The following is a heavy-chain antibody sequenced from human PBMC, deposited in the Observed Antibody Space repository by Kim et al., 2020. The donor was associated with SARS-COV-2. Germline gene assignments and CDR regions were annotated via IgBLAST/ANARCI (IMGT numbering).Heavy chain of an antibody. D-gene: IGHD3-3*01. CDR3: ARVEGITIFGVVIDPLNWFDP. J-gene: IGHJ5*02. V-gene: IGHV4-34*01. CDR2: INHSGST. Sequence: SETLSLTCAVYGGSFSGYYWSWIRQPPGKGLEWIGEINHSGSTNYNPSLKSRVTISVDTSKNQFSLKLSSVTAADTAVYYCARVEGITIFGVVIDPLNWFDPWGQGTLVTVSS. CDR1: GGSFSGYY.